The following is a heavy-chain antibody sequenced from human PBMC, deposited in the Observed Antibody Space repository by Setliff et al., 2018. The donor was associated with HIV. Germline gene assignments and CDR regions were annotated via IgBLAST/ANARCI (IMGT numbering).Heavy chain of an antibody. CDR2: INVGNGNA. Sequence: ASVKVSCKASGYTFTSYAMHWVRQAPGQRLDWMGWINVGNGNAKYSQTFQGRVTITRDTSTSTVYMELSGLRSDDTAVYYCASGSEHYYDSSGYLFLSYYYYGMDVWGQGTTVTVSS. CDR1: GYTFTSYA. D-gene: IGHD3-22*01. CDR3: ASGSEHYYDSSGYLFLSYYYYGMDV. V-gene: IGHV1-3*01. J-gene: IGHJ6*02.